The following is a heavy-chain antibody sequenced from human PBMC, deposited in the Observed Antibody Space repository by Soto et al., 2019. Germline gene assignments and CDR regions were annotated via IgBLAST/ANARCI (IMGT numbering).Heavy chain of an antibody. J-gene: IGHJ3*02. CDR3: AKTYKDTPYSTGLLAAFDI. D-gene: IGHD6-19*01. CDR1: GFTFSSYA. Sequence: EVQLLESGGNLVQTGESLRLSCAASGFTFSSYAMSWVRQAPGKGLEWVSHISSGGDTYYTDSVKGRFTISRDNSKNTLHLQMNSLRAEDTAVYFCAKTYKDTPYSTGLLAAFDIWGQGTMVTVSS. CDR2: ISSGGDT. V-gene: IGHV3-23*01.